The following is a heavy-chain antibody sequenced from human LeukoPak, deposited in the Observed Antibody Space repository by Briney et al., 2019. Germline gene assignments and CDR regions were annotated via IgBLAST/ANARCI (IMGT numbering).Heavy chain of an antibody. D-gene: IGHD6-13*01. CDR3: ARQEGIARGFFDY. J-gene: IGHJ4*02. Sequence: SETLSLTCTVSGYSISSGYYWGWIRQPPGKGLEWIGSIYYSGSTYYNPSLKSRVTISVDTSKNQFSLKLSSVTAADTAVYYCARQEGIARGFFDYWGQGTLVTVSS. V-gene: IGHV4-38-2*02. CDR2: IYYSGST. CDR1: GYSISSGYY.